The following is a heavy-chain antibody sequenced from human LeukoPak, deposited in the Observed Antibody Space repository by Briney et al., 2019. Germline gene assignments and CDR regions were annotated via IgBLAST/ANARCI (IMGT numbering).Heavy chain of an antibody. V-gene: IGHV3-23*01. D-gene: IGHD2-2*01. J-gene: IGHJ4*02. Sequence: GSLRLSCAASGFTFSNCAMSWVRQAPGKGLEWVSVISGSGGNTYYTDSVKGRFTISRDNSKNTLFLQMNSLRAEDTAVYYCAKEAQGCSITSCYFDSWGQGTLVTVSS. CDR3: AKEAQGCSITSCYFDS. CDR2: ISGSGGNT. CDR1: GFTFSNCA.